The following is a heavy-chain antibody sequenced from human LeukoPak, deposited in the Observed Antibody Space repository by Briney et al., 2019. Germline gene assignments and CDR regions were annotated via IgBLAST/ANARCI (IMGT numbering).Heavy chain of an antibody. J-gene: IGHJ3*02. V-gene: IGHV3-74*01. CDR2: IKGDGSST. Sequence: PGGSLRLSCVASAFTFNNYWMHWVRQAPGKGLVWVSRIKGDGSSTNYADSVRGRFTISRDNSKNTLYLQIDSLRTEDTAVYYCAKAGQGVVLIPAPMDAFDIWGQGTMVTVSS. CDR3: AKAGQGVVLIPAPMDAFDI. CDR1: AFTFNNYW. D-gene: IGHD2-2*01.